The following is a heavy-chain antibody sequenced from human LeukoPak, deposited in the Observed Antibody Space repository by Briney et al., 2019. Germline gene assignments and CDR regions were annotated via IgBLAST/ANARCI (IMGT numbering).Heavy chain of an antibody. V-gene: IGHV3-15*01. CDR2: IKSKTDGGAT. Sequence: GGSLRLSCAASGFTFSNAWMSWVRQAPGKGLEWVGRIKSKTDGGATDYAAPVKGRFTISRDDSKNTLYLQMNSLKTEDTAVYYCTTTSDYGDHKRWGQGTLVTVSS. CDR1: GFTFSNAW. CDR3: TTTSDYGDHKR. J-gene: IGHJ4*02. D-gene: IGHD4-17*01.